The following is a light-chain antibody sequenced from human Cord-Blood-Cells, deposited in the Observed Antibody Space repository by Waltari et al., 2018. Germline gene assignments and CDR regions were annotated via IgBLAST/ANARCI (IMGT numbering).Light chain of an antibody. CDR1: SSDVGGYNY. CDR3: SSYAGSNKLV. J-gene: IGLJ2*01. V-gene: IGLV2-8*01. Sequence: QSALTQPPSASGSPGQSVTISCPGTSSDVGGYNYVSWYHQHPGKAPKLMMDEVSKRPWGVADRFSGSKSGNAAPLTVSGLQAEEEDDYYCSSYAGSNKLVFGGGTKLTVL. CDR2: EVS.